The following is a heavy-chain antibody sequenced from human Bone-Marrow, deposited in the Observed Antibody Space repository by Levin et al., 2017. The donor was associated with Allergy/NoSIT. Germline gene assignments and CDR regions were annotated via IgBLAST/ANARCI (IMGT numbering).Heavy chain of an antibody. J-gene: IGHJ4*02. V-gene: IGHV3-9*01. CDR3: AKDIAYYYDSSGFDY. CDR1: GFTFDDYA. CDR2: ISWNSGSI. D-gene: IGHD3-22*01. Sequence: SLKISCAASGFTFDDYAMHWVRQAPGKGLEWVSGISWNSGSIGYADSVKGRFTISRDNAKNSLYLQMNSLRAEDTALYYCAKDIAYYYDSSGFDYWGQGTLVTVSS.